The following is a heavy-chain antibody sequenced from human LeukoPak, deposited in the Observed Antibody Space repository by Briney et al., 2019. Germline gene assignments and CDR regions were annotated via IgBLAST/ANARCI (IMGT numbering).Heavy chain of an antibody. CDR2: ISGDGGST. D-gene: IGHD6-19*01. CDR1: GFTFDDYA. CDR3: AKDKIGSGWYNWFDP. J-gene: IGHJ5*02. V-gene: IGHV3-43*02. Sequence: PGGSLRLSCAASGFTFDDYAMHWVRQAPGKGLEWVSLISGDGGSTYYADSVKGRFTISGDNSKNSLYPQMNSLRTEDTALYYCAKDKIGSGWYNWFDPWGQGTLVTVSS.